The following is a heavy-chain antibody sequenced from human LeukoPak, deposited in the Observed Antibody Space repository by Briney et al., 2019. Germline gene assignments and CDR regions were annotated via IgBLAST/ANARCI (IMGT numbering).Heavy chain of an antibody. CDR2: MNPNSGNT. V-gene: IGHV1-8*01. Sequence: ASVKVSCKASGYTFTSYNINWVRQATGQGLEWMGWMNPNSGNTGYAQKFQGRVTMTRDTSISTAYMELSSLRSEDTAVYYCARGRFRWELEIRDFDYWGQGTLVTVSS. CDR3: ARGRFRWELEIRDFDY. D-gene: IGHD1-26*01. J-gene: IGHJ4*02. CDR1: GYTFTSYN.